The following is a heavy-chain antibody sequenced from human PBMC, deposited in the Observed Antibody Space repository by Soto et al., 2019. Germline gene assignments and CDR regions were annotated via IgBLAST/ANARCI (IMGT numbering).Heavy chain of an antibody. J-gene: IGHJ4*02. Sequence: SETLSLTCAVYGGSFSGYYWSWIRQPPGKGLEWIGEINHSGSTNYNPSLKSRVTISVDTSKNQFSLKLSSVTAADTDVYYCARSLRCSSTSCYSLWGQGTLVTVSS. D-gene: IGHD2-2*02. CDR2: INHSGST. V-gene: IGHV4-34*01. CDR3: ARSLRCSSTSCYSL. CDR1: GGSFSGYY.